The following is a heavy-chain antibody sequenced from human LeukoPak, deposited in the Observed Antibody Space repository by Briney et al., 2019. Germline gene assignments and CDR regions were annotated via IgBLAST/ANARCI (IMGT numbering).Heavy chain of an antibody. J-gene: IGHJ6*03. CDR3: ARSSGYYSSLFYMHV. CDR1: GFTFSSYG. Sequence: GGSLRLSCAASGFTFSSYGMSWVRQAPGKGLEWVSAISGSGGSTYYADSVKGRFTISRDNSKNTLYLQMNSLRAEDTAVYYCARSSGYYSSLFYMHVWGKGTTVTVSS. D-gene: IGHD3-22*01. V-gene: IGHV3-23*01. CDR2: ISGSGGST.